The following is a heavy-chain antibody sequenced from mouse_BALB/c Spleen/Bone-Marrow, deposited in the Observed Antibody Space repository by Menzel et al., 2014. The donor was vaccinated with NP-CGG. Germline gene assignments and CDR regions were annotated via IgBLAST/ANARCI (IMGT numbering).Heavy chain of an antibody. V-gene: IGHV5-4*02. D-gene: IGHD2-3*01. CDR1: GFTFSDYY. CDR3: ARASYDYFDY. CDR2: ISDGGSYT. Sequence: DVKLVESGGGLVKPGGSLKLSCAASGFTFSDYYMYWVRQTPEKRLEWVATISDGGSYTYYPDSVKGRFTISRDNAKNNLYLQMSSLKSEDTAMYYCARASYDYFDYWGQGTTLTVSS. J-gene: IGHJ2*01.